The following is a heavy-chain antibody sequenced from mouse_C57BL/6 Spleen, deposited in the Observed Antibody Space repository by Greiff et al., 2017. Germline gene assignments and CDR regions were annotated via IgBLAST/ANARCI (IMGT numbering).Heavy chain of an antibody. J-gene: IGHJ3*01. D-gene: IGHD1-1*01. CDR1: GYSFTSYY. CDR3: ARTDYGSSSAWFAY. V-gene: IGHV1-66*01. Sequence: VQLQESGPELVKPGASVKISCKASGYSFTSYYIHWVKQRPGQGLEWIGWIYPGSGNTKYNEKFKGKATLTADTSSSTAYMQLSSLTSEDSAVYYCARTDYGSSSAWFAYWGQGTLVTVSA. CDR2: IYPGSGNT.